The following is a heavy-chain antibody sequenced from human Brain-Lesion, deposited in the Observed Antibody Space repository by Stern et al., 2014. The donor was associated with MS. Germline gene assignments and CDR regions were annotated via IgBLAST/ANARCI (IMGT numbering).Heavy chain of an antibody. Sequence: KESGPGLVKPSQTLSLTCNVSGDSISSGVNYWSWIRQSPGKGLEWIGYIYYIGSTFYNPSLKSRVTISVDTSQNQFSLRLSSVTAADTAVYYCARGESSRYYYYFDYWGQGTLVTVSS. CDR1: GDSISSGVNY. CDR2: IYYIGST. CDR3: ARGESSRYYYYFDY. V-gene: IGHV4-30-4*01. J-gene: IGHJ4*02. D-gene: IGHD3-22*01.